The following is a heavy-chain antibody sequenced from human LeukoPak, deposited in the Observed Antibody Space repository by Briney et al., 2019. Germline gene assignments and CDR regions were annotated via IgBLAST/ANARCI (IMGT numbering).Heavy chain of an antibody. V-gene: IGHV4-4*09. D-gene: IGHD6-19*01. CDR1: GASMSSNY. J-gene: IGHJ4*02. Sequence: PSETLSLTCNVSGASMSSNYWSWIRQPPGKGLEWIGYIYHSGNTNYSPSLESRVTMSLDESKNQFSLRVRFVSAADTAVYYCASTRRAAVAGRFDSWGQGTLVTVSS. CDR2: IYHSGNT. CDR3: ASTRRAAVAGRFDS.